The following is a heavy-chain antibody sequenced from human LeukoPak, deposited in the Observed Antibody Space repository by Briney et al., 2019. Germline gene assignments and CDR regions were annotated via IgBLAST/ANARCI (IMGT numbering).Heavy chain of an antibody. CDR3: AKARGATYGTYYFDY. Sequence: PAGGSLRLSCAASGFTFSSYAMNWVRQAPGKGLEWVSISGSGGDTYYADSVKGRFTISGDNSKNTLYLQMNSLRAEDTAVYYCAKARGATYGTYYFDYWGQGTLVTVSS. V-gene: IGHV3-23*01. J-gene: IGHJ4*02. D-gene: IGHD4/OR15-4a*01. CDR2: ISGSGGDT. CDR1: GFTFSSYA.